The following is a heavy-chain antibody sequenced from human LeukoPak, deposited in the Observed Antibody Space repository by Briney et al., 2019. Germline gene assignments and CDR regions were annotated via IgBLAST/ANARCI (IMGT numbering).Heavy chain of an antibody. D-gene: IGHD3-10*01. Sequence: ASVKVSCKASGYTFTSYYMHWERQAPGQGLEWMGWINPNSGGTNYAQKFQGWVTMTRDTSISTDYMELSRLRSDDTAVYYCARERRVGKTLDYWGQGTLVAASS. J-gene: IGHJ4*02. CDR2: INPNSGGT. CDR3: ARERRVGKTLDY. V-gene: IGHV1-2*04. CDR1: GYTFTSYY.